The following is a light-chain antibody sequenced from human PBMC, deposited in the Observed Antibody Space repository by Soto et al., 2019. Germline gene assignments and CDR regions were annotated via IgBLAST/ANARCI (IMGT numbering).Light chain of an antibody. CDR2: ATS. V-gene: IGKV3-15*01. Sequence: EIVMTQSPAPLSVSPGQRATLSCRASQSLDGNLAWYQQKPGQPPRLLIYATSTTATGIPATFSGSGSGTAVTLPITSLQPDDFAVYYCQQYNNWPWYTFGQGTKLEIK. CDR1: QSLDGN. CDR3: QQYNNWPWYT. J-gene: IGKJ2*01.